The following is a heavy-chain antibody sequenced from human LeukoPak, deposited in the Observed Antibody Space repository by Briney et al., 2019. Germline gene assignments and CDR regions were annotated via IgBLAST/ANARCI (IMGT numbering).Heavy chain of an antibody. Sequence: GGSLRLSCAASRFTFGKSWMYWVRQAPEKGPVWVSRISPDGRETKYADSVKGRFIISRDNAKNTLFLQMNSLRADDTAVYYCASYNWDYDVDYWGEGSLVTVSS. CDR1: RFTFGKSW. CDR2: ISPDGRET. D-gene: IGHD1-7*01. CDR3: ASYNWDYDVDY. V-gene: IGHV3-74*03. J-gene: IGHJ4*02.